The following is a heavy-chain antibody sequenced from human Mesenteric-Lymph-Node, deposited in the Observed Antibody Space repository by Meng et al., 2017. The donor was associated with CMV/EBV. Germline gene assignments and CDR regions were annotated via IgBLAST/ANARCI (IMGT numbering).Heavy chain of an antibody. CDR1: GGSFSDHY. CDR3: AASIVRWFGP. V-gene: IGHV4-34*01. J-gene: IGHJ5*02. CDR2: INHSGDT. Sequence: GSLRLSCGVYGGSFSDHYWSWLRQSPGKGLEWIGEINHSGDTEYNPSLKSRVAMSVDRSKKQISLNLNSVTAADTATYYCAASIVRWFGPWGQGSLVTVSS. D-gene: IGHD2/OR15-2a*01.